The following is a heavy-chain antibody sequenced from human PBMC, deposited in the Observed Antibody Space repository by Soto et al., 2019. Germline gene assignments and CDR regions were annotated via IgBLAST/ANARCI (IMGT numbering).Heavy chain of an antibody. Sequence: SATLSLTSTVPGVAMRNEVWTGVREPLGKGLDWLGYIHYSGTTSFFPSYNPSLRSRVTISEDTSKNQFSLKLLSVTTADTAVYCGASVEASSRNLAPYYFAFLCQGTLVT. CDR3: ASVEASSRNLAPYYFAF. CDR1: GVAMRNEV. CDR2: IHYSGTT. J-gene: IGHJ4*02. V-gene: IGHV4-59*01. D-gene: IGHD6-13*01.